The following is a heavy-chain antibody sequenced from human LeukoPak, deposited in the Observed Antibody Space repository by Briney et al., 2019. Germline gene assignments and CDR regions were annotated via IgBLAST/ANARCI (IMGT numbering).Heavy chain of an antibody. D-gene: IGHD6-19*01. CDR1: GGSISSGGYY. Sequence: SQTLSLTCTVSGGSISSGGYYWGWIRQPPEKGLEWIGSIYYTGGTYYSPSLKSRVTISVDTSKNQFSLMLSSVTAADTAVYYCATWQWLGSYYFDYWGQGTLVTVSS. CDR3: ATWQWLGSYYFDY. J-gene: IGHJ4*02. CDR2: IYYTGGT. V-gene: IGHV4-39*01.